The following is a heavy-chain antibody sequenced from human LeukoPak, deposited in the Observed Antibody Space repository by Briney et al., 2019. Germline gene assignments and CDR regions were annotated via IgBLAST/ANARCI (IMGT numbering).Heavy chain of an antibody. J-gene: IGHJ4*02. CDR1: GFTFSSYA. D-gene: IGHD3-22*01. V-gene: IGHV3-23*01. Sequence: LPGGSLRLSCAASGFTFSSYAMSWVRQAPGKGLEWVSVISGSGGSTYYADSVKGRFTISRDNSKNTLYLQMNSLRAEDTAVYSCAKFSPPYYYDNSGYSFDYWGQGTLVTVSS. CDR2: ISGSGGST. CDR3: AKFSPPYYYDNSGYSFDY.